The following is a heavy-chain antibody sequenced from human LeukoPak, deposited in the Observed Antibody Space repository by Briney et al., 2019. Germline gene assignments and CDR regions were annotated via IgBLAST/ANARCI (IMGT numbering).Heavy chain of an antibody. D-gene: IGHD2-15*01. CDR1: GGSISNNY. Sequence: SETLSLTCTVSGGSISNNYWSWIRQPPGKGLEWIGYIYYSGSTNYNPSLKSRVTISVDTSKNQFSLKLSSVTAADTAVYYCARLTGSHFCSGGSCYSARGWFDPWGQGTLVTVSS. CDR3: ARLTGSHFCSGGSCYSARGWFDP. V-gene: IGHV4-59*08. CDR2: IYYSGST. J-gene: IGHJ5*02.